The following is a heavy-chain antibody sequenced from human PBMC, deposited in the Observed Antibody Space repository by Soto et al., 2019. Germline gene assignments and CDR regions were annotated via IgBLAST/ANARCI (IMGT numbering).Heavy chain of an antibody. V-gene: IGHV4-38-2*02. CDR2: IYHSGST. J-gene: IGHJ6*02. D-gene: IGHD6-6*01. Sequence: SETLSLTCTVSDGSIGSDYWSWIRQPPGKGLEWIGSIYHSGSTYYNPSLKSRVTISVDTSKNQFSLKLSSVTAADTAVYYCARDSSIATYGMDVWGQGTTVTVSS. CDR1: DGSIGSDY. CDR3: ARDSSIATYGMDV.